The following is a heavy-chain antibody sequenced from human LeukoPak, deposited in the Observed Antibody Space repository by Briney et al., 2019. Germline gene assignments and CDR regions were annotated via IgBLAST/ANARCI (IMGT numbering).Heavy chain of an antibody. V-gene: IGHV3-23*01. J-gene: IGHJ4*02. D-gene: IGHD6-13*01. Sequence: GGSLRLSCAASGFTFSSYDMSWVRQAPGKGLEWVSAISGSGGSTYYADSVKGRFTISRDNSKNTLYLQMNSLRAEDTAVYYCAKSSSWYEGRYYFDYWGQGTLVTVSS. CDR3: AKSSSWYEGRYYFDY. CDR1: GFTFSSYD. CDR2: ISGSGGST.